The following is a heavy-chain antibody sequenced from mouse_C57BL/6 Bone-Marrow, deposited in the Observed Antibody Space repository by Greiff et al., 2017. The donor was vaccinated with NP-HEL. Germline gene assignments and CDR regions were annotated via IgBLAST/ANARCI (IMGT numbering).Heavy chain of an antibody. CDR3: TTGVGYDGSSYGNYYAMDY. D-gene: IGHD1-1*01. Sequence: VQLQQSGAELVRPGASVKLSCTASGFNIKDDYMHWVKQRPEQGLEWIGWIDPENGDTEYASKFQGKATITADTSSNTAYLQLSSLTSEDTAVYYCTTGVGYDGSSYGNYYAMDYWGQGTSVTVSS. J-gene: IGHJ4*01. CDR2: IDPENGDT. V-gene: IGHV14-4*01. CDR1: GFNIKDDY.